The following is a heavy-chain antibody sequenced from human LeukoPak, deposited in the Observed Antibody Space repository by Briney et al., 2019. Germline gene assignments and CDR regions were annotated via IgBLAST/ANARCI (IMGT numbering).Heavy chain of an antibody. CDR2: VYSSGST. CDR1: GDSISGGTYY. CDR3: ARGGYNYGFV. Sequence: SQTLSLTCTVSGDSISGGTYYLSWIRQPAGKGLEWIGRVYSSGSTNYNPSLKSRVTMSVDTSKNQFSLKLSSVTAADTAVYYCARGGYNYGFVWGQGTLVTVSS. D-gene: IGHD5-18*01. V-gene: IGHV4-61*02. J-gene: IGHJ4*02.